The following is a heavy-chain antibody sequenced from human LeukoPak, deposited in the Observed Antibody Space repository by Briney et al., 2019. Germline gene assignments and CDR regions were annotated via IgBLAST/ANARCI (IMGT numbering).Heavy chain of an antibody. Sequence: SETLSLTCGVYGGSFSGYYWNWIRQSPGKGLEWIGEINHSGSTNYNPSLKSRVTISVDTSKNQFSLKLSSVTAADTAVYYCARAPIVVVATGWFDPWGQGTLVTVSS. CDR2: INHSGST. V-gene: IGHV4-34*01. CDR1: GGSFSGYY. J-gene: IGHJ5*02. CDR3: ARAPIVVVATGWFDP. D-gene: IGHD2-15*01.